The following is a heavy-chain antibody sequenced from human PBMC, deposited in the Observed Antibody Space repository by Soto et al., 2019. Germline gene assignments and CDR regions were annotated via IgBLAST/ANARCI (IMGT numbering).Heavy chain of an antibody. CDR1: GFTFSIYA. CDR2: ISHDGNNR. V-gene: IGHV3-30-3*01. J-gene: IGHJ3*02. Sequence: QVQVVESGGGVVQPGRSLRLSCAASGFTFSIYAMHWVRQAPGKGLEWLASISHDGNNRYYAGSVRGRFTISRDNSRNTLYLQMNSLRRDYTAVYSCVLRGPATVSFDIWGQGTMVTVSS. CDR3: VLRGPATVSFDI. D-gene: IGHD1-1*01.